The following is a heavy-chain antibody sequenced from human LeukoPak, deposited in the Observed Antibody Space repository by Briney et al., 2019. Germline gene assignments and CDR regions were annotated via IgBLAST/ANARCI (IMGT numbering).Heavy chain of an antibody. CDR1: GFTFSSYA. V-gene: IGHV3-23*01. CDR2: ISGSGIST. CDR3: AKDGAIVVVPAAIFDY. D-gene: IGHD2-2*02. J-gene: IGHJ4*02. Sequence: GGSLRLSYAASGFTFSSYAMNWVRQAPGKGLEWVSHISGSGISTYYADSVKGRFTISRDNSKNTLYLQMNSLRAEDTAVYYCAKDGAIVVVPAAIFDYWGQGTLVTVSS.